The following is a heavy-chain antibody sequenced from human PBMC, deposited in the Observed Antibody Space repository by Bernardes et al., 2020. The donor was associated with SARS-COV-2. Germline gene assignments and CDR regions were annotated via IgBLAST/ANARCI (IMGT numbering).Heavy chain of an antibody. V-gene: IGHV3-53*01. D-gene: IGHD5-18*01. CDR1: GFTVSNNY. CDR3: ARGEYTYFNFEGTNYNLFYSLDV. J-gene: IGHJ6*02. Sequence: GGSLRLSCAASGFTVSNNYMTWVRQAPGKGLEWVSLLYSGDTYYADSVKGRFTISRDNSEYTVYLQMNNVRAEDTAVYYCARGEYTYFNFEGTNYNLFYSLDVWGQGTTVTVSS. CDR2: LYSGDT.